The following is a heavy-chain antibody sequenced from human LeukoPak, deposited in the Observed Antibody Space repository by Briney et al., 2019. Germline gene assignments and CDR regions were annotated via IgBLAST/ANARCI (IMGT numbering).Heavy chain of an antibody. Sequence: ASVKVSCKASGYTFTGYYMHWVRQAPGQGIEWMGWINPNSSGTNSSQKFHGRVTMTRDTYISKANMELRRISSGDTAAYDCARDGKTRSRDVYIYYWGQGTLVTVSS. CDR3: ARDGKTRSRDVYIYY. J-gene: IGHJ4*02. D-gene: IGHD5-24*01. CDR1: GYTFTGYY. V-gene: IGHV1-2*02. CDR2: INPNSSGT.